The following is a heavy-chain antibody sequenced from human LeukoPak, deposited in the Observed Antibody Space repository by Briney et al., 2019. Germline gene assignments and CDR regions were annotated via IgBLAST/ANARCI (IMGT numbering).Heavy chain of an antibody. D-gene: IGHD3-22*01. CDR1: GFTFRSHA. Sequence: GGSLRLSCVGSGFTFRSHAMSWVRQAPGKGLEWVSAISGSGGSTNYADSVKGRVTVSRDNSKSTLYLQMNSLRAEDTAVYYCAKSSYYDSSGYYREYYFDYWGQGTLVTVSS. V-gene: IGHV3-23*01. CDR3: AKSSYYDSSGYYREYYFDY. J-gene: IGHJ4*02. CDR2: ISGSGGST.